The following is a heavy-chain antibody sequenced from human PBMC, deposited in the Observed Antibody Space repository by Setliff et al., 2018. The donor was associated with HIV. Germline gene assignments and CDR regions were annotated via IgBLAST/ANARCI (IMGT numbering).Heavy chain of an antibody. D-gene: IGHD3-3*01. V-gene: IGHV1-18*04. J-gene: IGHJ6*03. Sequence: GASVKVSCKASGYTFTDYFMHWVRQAPGQGLEWMGWMSGNNGNTKSAPKVQGRLTLATDTSTNTVYMELRSLRSDDTAVYYCGRYNFWSGYTYYMDVWGKGTTVTV. CDR1: GYTFTDYF. CDR3: GRYNFWSGYTYYMDV. CDR2: MSGNNGNT.